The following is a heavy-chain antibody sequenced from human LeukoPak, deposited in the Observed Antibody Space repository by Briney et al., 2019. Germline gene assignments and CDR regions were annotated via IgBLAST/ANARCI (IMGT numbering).Heavy chain of an antibody. J-gene: IGHJ5*02. CDR3: ARVYCSSTSCYKNWFDP. D-gene: IGHD2-2*02. CDR2: ISSSSSYI. CDR1: GFTFSSYS. Sequence: GGSLRLSCAASGFTFSSYSMNWVRQAPGKGLEWVSSISSSSSYIYYADSVKGRFTISRDNAKTSLYLQMNSLRAEDTAVYYCARVYCSSTSCYKNWFDPWGQGTLVTVSS. V-gene: IGHV3-21*01.